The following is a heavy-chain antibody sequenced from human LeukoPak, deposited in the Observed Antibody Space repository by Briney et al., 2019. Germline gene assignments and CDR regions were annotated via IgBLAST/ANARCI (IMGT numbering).Heavy chain of an antibody. CDR2: IYYSGST. V-gene: IGHV4-30-4*01. J-gene: IGHJ4*02. CDR1: GGSINSGDYY. CDR3: ARAARPAGVGHDY. D-gene: IGHD6-6*01. Sequence: SQTLSLTCTVSGGSINSGDYYWSCIRQPPGKGLERIGYIYYSGSTYYNPSLKSRVTISVDTSKNQFSLKLSSVTAADTAVYYCARAARPAGVGHDYWGQGTLVTVSS.